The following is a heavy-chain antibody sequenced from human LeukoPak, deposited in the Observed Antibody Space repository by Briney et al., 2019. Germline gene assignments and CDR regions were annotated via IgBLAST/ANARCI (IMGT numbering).Heavy chain of an antibody. D-gene: IGHD3-22*01. V-gene: IGHV4-59*01. CDR3: ARVILRRNYYDSSGYLDY. J-gene: IGHJ4*02. CDR2: IYYSGST. Sequence: SETLSLTCTVSGGSISSYYWSWIRQPPGKGLEWIGYIYYSGSTNYNPSLKSRVTISVDTSKNQFSLKLSSVTAADTAVYYCARVILRRNYYDSSGYLDYWGQGTLVTVSS. CDR1: GGSISSYY.